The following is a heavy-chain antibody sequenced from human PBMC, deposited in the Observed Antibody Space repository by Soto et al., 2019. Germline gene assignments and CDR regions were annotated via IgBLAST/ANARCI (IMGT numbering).Heavy chain of an antibody. CDR2: IRYDGSSK. CDR3: AREPYSDYVMDV. CDR1: GFIFSSHG. J-gene: IGHJ6*02. Sequence: GRSLRLSCAASGFIFSSHGMHWVRQAPGKGLEWVAVIRYDGSSKLYADSVKGRFTIYRDNSKNTLYLQMNSLRAEDTAVYYCAREPYSDYVMDVWGQGTPVTVSS. V-gene: IGHV3-33*01. D-gene: IGHD3-16*01.